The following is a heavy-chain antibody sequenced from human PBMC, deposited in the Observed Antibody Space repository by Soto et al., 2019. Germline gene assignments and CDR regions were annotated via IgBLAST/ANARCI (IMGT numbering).Heavy chain of an antibody. J-gene: IGHJ6*02. CDR1: GGSISSSSYY. CDR2: IYYSGST. D-gene: IGHD5-18*01. CDR3: ATRYGFLTGFCYYCYRKAV. V-gene: IGHV4-39*01. Sequence: KTSETLSLTCTVSGGSISSSSYYWGWIRQPPGKGLEWIGSIYYSGSTYYTPSLKRRVTISVDTSKNQFSLKLSSVTAADTAVYYCATRYGFLTGFCYYCYRKAVPSQGTTDIVSS.